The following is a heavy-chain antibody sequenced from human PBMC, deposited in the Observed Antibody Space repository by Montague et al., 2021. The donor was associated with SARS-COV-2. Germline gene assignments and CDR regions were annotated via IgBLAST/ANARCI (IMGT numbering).Heavy chain of an antibody. CDR3: ARDLSSSWSYWFDP. J-gene: IGHJ5*02. D-gene: IGHD6-13*01. Sequence: TLSPTCTVSGGYISSGSYYWSWIRQPAGRGMEWIGRIYASGSTKYNPSLKSRVTISVDTSKNQFSLKVSSVTAADTAVYYCARDLSSSWSYWFDPWGQGTLVTVSS. V-gene: IGHV4-61*02. CDR1: GGYISSGSYY. CDR2: IYASGST.